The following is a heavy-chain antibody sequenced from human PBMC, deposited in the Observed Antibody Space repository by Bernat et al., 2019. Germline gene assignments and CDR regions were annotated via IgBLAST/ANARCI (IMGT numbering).Heavy chain of an antibody. Sequence: EVQLVASGEGLVQPGGSLRLSCAASGFTLSDYSMHWVRQAPGKGLEYVSAISGGGGSTYYADSVKGRFTISRDISKNTLYLEMGSLSAEDMAVYYCARIGTNGYYDYWGQGALVTVSS. D-gene: IGHD2-8*01. CDR1: GFTLSDYS. CDR2: ISGGGGST. V-gene: IGHV3-64*02. J-gene: IGHJ4*01. CDR3: ARIGTNGYYDY.